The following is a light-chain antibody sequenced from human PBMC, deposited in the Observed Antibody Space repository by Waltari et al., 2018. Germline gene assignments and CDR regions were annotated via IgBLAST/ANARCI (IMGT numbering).Light chain of an antibody. CDR2: RND. Sequence: QSVLTQPPSTSGTPGQRVIISCSGSSSTIGSNFVTWYQQLPGKAPKLVIYRNDQRPSGVPDRFSGSKSGTSASLAISGLQGEDEADYYCAAWDDSLHGHWVFRGGTKVTVL. V-gene: IGLV1-44*01. J-gene: IGLJ3*02. CDR3: AAWDDSLHGHWV. CDR1: SSTIGSNF.